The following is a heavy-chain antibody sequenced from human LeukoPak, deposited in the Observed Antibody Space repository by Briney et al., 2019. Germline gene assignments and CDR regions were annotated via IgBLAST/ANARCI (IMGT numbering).Heavy chain of an antibody. V-gene: IGHV3-21*01. CDR2: ISGSGSYI. CDR3: ARGLGSGDYVANAFDF. CDR1: GFIFSSYA. Sequence: MPGGSLRLSCAASGFIFSSYAMNWVCQAPGKGLEWVSSISGSGSYIHYADSMKGRFTISRDNAKKSVYLHMSRLRAEDTAVYYCARGLGSGDYVANAFDFWGRGTTVSVS. D-gene: IGHD4-17*01. J-gene: IGHJ3*01.